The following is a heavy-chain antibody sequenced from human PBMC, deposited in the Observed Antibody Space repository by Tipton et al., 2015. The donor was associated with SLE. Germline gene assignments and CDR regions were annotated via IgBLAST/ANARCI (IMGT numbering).Heavy chain of an antibody. CDR1: GGSISSSSYY. J-gene: IGHJ1*01. V-gene: IGHV4-39*02. Sequence: TLSLTCTVSGGSISSSSYYWGWIRQPPGKGLEWIGSIYYSGSTYYNPSLKSRVTISVDTSKNQFSLKLSSVTAADTAVYYCARDPGGVTAEYFQHWGQGTLVTVPS. D-gene: IGHD3-10*01. CDR2: IYYSGST. CDR3: ARDPGGVTAEYFQH.